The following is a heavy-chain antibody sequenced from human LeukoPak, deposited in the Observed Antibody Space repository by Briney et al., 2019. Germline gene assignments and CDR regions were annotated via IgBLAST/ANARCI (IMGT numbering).Heavy chain of an antibody. D-gene: IGHD6-19*01. CDR1: GGSFSGYY. CDR3: ARSGSGWYGEGDFDY. CDR2: INHSGST. V-gene: IGHV4-34*01. Sequence: SETLSLTCAVYGGSFSGYYWSWIRQPPGKGLEWIGEINHSGSTNYNPSLKSRVTISVDTSKNQFSLKLSSVTAADTAVYYCARSGSGWYGEGDFDYWGQGTLVTVSS. J-gene: IGHJ4*02.